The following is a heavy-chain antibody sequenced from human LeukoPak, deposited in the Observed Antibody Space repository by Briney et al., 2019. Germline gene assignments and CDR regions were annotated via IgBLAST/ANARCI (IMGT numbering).Heavy chain of an antibody. CDR3: ARGPGATIYPWFDP. CDR2: IYYSGST. CDR1: GGSISSSSYY. D-gene: IGHD5-12*01. J-gene: IGHJ5*02. Sequence: SETLSLTCTVSGGSISSSSYYWGWIRQPPGKGLEWIGSIYYSGSTYYNPSLKSRVTISVDTSKNQFSLKLSSVTAADTAVYYCARGPGATIYPWFDPWGQGTLVTVSS. V-gene: IGHV4-39*01.